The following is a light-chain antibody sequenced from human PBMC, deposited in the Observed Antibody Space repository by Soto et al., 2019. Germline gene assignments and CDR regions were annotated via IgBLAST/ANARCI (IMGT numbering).Light chain of an antibody. J-gene: IGKJ4*01. V-gene: IGKV3D-15*01. Sequence: IVMTQSPATLSVSLGERVTLSCRASWSAGNNLAWYQQRVGQAPRLVIFDTSTRATGIPARFSGSGSETDFTLTINGLQAEDFAVYYCQHYNNWVLTFGGGTKVDIK. CDR2: DTS. CDR3: QHYNNWVLT. CDR1: WSAGNN.